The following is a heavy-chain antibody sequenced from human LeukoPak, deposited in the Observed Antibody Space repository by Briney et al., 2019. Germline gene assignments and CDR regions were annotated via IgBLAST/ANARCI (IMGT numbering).Heavy chain of an antibody. CDR2: INHSGST. Sequence: PSETLSLTCAVYGGSFSGYYWSWIRQPPGKGLEWIGEINHSGSTNYNPSLKSRVTISVDTSKNQFSLKLSSVTAADTAVYYCAGTVLRYFDWLSNYYYGMDVWGQGTTVTVSS. CDR1: GGSFSGYY. V-gene: IGHV4-34*01. CDR3: AGTVLRYFDWLSNYYYGMDV. D-gene: IGHD3-9*01. J-gene: IGHJ6*02.